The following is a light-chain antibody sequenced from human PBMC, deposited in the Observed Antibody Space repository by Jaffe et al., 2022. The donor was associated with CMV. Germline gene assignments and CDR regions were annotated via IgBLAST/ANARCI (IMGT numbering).Light chain of an antibody. J-gene: IGLJ3*02. CDR2: DNA. V-gene: IGLV1-51*01. CDR1: SSNIGNNY. CDR3: GTWDSSLGSWV. Sequence: QSVLTQPPSVSAAPGQKVTISCSGSSSNIGNNYVSWYQQLPGTAPKLLIYDNAKRPSGIPDRFSGSKSGTSATLGITGLQTGDEADYHCGTWDSSLGSWVFGGGTKLTVL.